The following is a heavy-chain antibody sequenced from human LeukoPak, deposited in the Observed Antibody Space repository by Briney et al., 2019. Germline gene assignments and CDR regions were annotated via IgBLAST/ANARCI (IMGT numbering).Heavy chain of an antibody. J-gene: IGHJ4*02. D-gene: IGHD3-3*01. CDR2: IYTSGST. V-gene: IGHV4-4*07. CDR1: GGSISSYY. CDR3: ARGLRFLEG. Sequence: SETLSLTCTVSGGSISSYYWSWMRPPAGKGREGIGRIYTSGSTNYHPSLKSLVTMSVDTSKNQFSLKLSSVTAADTAVYYCARGLRFLEGWGQGTLVTVSS.